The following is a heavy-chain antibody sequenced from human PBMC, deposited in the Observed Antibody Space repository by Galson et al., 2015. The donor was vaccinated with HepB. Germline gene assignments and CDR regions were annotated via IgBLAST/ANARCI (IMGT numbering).Heavy chain of an antibody. Sequence: LRLSCAASGFTFDHYWIHWVRQAPGKGLMWVSRINADGSDTGYADSAEGRFTISRDNAKSVLYLQMDSLTVADTAVYYCARDSGSYPFDYRGQGTLVTVSS. J-gene: IGHJ4*02. V-gene: IGHV3-74*01. D-gene: IGHD1-26*01. CDR2: INADGSDT. CDR3: ARDSGSYPFDY. CDR1: GFTFDHYW.